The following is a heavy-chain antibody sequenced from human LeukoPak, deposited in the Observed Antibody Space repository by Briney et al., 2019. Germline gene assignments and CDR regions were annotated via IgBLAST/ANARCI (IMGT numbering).Heavy chain of an antibody. Sequence: GGSLRLSCAASGFTFSSYAMHWVRQAPGKGLEWVSSISSSSSYIYYADSVKGRFTISRDNAKNSLYLQMNSLRAEDTAVYYCARDNYYDSSGYWMGAFDIWGQGTMVTVSS. D-gene: IGHD3-22*01. J-gene: IGHJ3*02. CDR3: ARDNYYDSSGYWMGAFDI. V-gene: IGHV3-21*01. CDR1: GFTFSSYA. CDR2: ISSSSSYI.